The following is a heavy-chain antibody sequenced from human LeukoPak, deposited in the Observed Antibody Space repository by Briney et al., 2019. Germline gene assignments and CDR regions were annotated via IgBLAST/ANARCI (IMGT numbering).Heavy chain of an antibody. Sequence: GGSLRLSCAAYGFTFSSYAMRWVRQAPGKGLEWVSGIRAGGGSTYYADSVKGRFTISRDNSKNTLYLQLNSLTAEDKAVYYCAKYGDTRIITGAGHFDFWGQGTLVTVSS. V-gene: IGHV3-23*01. CDR3: AKYGDTRIITGAGHFDF. CDR1: GFTFSSYA. J-gene: IGHJ4*02. CDR2: IRAGGGST. D-gene: IGHD4-17*01.